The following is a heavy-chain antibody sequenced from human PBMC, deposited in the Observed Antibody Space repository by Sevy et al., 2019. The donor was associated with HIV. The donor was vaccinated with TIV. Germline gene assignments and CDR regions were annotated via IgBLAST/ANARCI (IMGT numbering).Heavy chain of an antibody. CDR2: SDPEDGET. V-gene: IGHV1-24*01. CDR3: ATGFPGVYPECGSFRCYTDYFDQ. J-gene: IGHJ4*02. D-gene: IGHD2-2*02. Sequence: ASVKVSCKISGYTLTELSMHWVRQAPGKGLEWMGGSDPEDGETIYAQMFQGRVTMTEDTSADTAYMELSSLRSEDTAVYYCATGFPGVYPECGSFRCYTDYFDQWGQGTLVTVSS. CDR1: GYTLTELS.